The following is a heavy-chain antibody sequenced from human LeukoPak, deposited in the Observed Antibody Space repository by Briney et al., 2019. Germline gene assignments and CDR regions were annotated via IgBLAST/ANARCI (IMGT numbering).Heavy chain of an antibody. J-gene: IGHJ4*02. CDR2: IWYDGSNK. CDR3: AREPTTVSPPG. CDR1: GFTFSSYG. V-gene: IGHV3-33*01. D-gene: IGHD4-11*01. Sequence: GRSLRLSCAASGFTFSSYGMHWVRQAPGKGLEWVAVIWYDGSNKYYADSVKGRFTISRDNAKNSLYLQMNSLRAEDTAVYYCAREPTTVSPPGWGQGTLVTVSS.